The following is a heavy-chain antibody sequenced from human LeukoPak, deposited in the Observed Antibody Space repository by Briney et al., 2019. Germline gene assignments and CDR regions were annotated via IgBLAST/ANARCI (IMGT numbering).Heavy chain of an antibody. CDR3: ARPINYYDSSGEGVYAFDI. CDR1: GGTFSSHA. J-gene: IGHJ3*02. CDR2: IIPIFGIA. Sequence: SVKVSCKASGGTFSSHAISWVRQAPGQGLEWMGRIIPIFGIANYAQKFQGRVTITADKSTSTAYMELSSLRSEDTAVYYCARPINYYDSSGEGVYAFDIWGQGTMVTVSS. V-gene: IGHV1-69*04. D-gene: IGHD3-22*01.